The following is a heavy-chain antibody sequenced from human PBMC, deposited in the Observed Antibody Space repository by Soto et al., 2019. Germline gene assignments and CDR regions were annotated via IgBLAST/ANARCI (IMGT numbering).Heavy chain of an antibody. CDR2: ISGSGDRT. D-gene: IGHD3-22*01. J-gene: IGHJ4*02. CDR3: VKDDGGYPSTAPH. V-gene: IGHV3-23*01. CDR1: GITISNYP. Sequence: EVQLLESGGGLVQPGGSLRLSCAASGITISNYPMSWVRQAPGKGLDWVSGISGSGDRTYYADSGKGRFTISKDISRNSLSLQLDSLGVEDTAVYFCVKDDGGYPSTAPHWGQGTLVTVSS.